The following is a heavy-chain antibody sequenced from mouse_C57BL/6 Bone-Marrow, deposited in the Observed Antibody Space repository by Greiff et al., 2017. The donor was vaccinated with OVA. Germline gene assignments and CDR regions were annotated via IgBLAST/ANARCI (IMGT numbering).Heavy chain of an antibody. D-gene: IGHD2-4*01. Sequence: ESGPGLVKPSQSLSLTCSVTGYSITSGYYWNWIRQFPGNKLEWMGYISYDGSNNYNPSLKNRISITRDTSKNQFFLKLNSVTTEDTATYYCAREIYYDYDGGAWFAYWGQGTLVTVSA. CDR2: ISYDGSN. CDR1: GYSITSGYY. CDR3: AREIYYDYDGGAWFAY. J-gene: IGHJ3*01. V-gene: IGHV3-6*01.